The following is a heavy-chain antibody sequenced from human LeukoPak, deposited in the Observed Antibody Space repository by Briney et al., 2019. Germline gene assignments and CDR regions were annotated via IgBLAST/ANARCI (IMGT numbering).Heavy chain of an antibody. CDR3: ARVTPGTAMVTLDYFDY. Sequence: SETLSLTCTVSGGSISSYYWSSIRQPPGKGLEWIGYIYYSGSTNYNPSLKSRVTISVDTSKNQFSLKLSSVTAADTAVYYCARVTPGTAMVTLDYFDYWGQGTLVTVSS. CDR2: IYYSGST. D-gene: IGHD5-18*01. V-gene: IGHV4-59*01. CDR1: GGSISSYY. J-gene: IGHJ4*02.